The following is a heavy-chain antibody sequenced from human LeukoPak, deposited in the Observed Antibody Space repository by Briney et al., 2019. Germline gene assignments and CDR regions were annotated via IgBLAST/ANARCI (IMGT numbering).Heavy chain of an antibody. V-gene: IGHV3-66*02. Sequence: GGSLRLSCAASGFTVSSNYMSWVRQAPGKGLEWVSVIYSDAGTYYADSAKGRFTISRDNSKNTLYLQMNSLRAENTAVYYCARAVRTSRAYYYYMDVWGKGTTVTVYS. J-gene: IGHJ6*03. CDR2: IYSDAGT. D-gene: IGHD6-19*01. CDR3: ARAVRTSRAYYYYMDV. CDR1: GFTVSSNY.